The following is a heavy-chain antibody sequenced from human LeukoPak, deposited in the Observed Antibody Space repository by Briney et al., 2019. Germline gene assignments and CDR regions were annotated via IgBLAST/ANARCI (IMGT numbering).Heavy chain of an antibody. CDR2: ISGGGDGT. CDR3: AKEDGIVGAKELDY. J-gene: IGHJ4*02. D-gene: IGHD1-26*01. CDR1: GFIFSRYA. V-gene: IGHV3-23*01. Sequence: PRGSLRLSCAASGFIFSRYAMSWVRQAPGKGLEWGSAISGGGDGTYYADSVKGRFSISRDNSKNTLYLQMYSLRAEDTAVYYCAKEDGIVGAKELDYWGQGTLVIVSS.